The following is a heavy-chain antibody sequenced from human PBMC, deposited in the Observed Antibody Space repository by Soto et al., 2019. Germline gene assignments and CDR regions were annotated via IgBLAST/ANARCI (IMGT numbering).Heavy chain of an antibody. CDR3: AKTRAATLSYYYYMDV. CDR2: ISYDGSNK. D-gene: IGHD2-15*01. V-gene: IGHV3-30*18. J-gene: IGHJ6*03. Sequence: GGSLRLSCAASGFTFSSYGMHWVRQAPGKGLEWVAVISYDGSNKYYADSVKGRFTISRDNSKNTLYLQMNSLRAEDTAVYYCAKTRAATLSYYYYMDVWGKGTTVTVSS. CDR1: GFTFSSYG.